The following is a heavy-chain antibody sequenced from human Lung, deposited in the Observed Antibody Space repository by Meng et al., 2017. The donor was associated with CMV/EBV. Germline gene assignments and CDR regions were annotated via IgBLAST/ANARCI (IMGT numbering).Heavy chain of an antibody. J-gene: IGHJ5*02. CDR2: IYYSGST. V-gene: IGHV4-59*01. Sequence: SXTLSLXCTVSGGSISSYYWSWIRQPPGKGLEWIGYIYYSGSTNYNPSLKSRVTISVDTSKNQFSLKLSSVTAADTAVYYWAREVKGSYDFWSGYNWFDPWGQGXLVTVSS. D-gene: IGHD3-3*01. CDR3: AREVKGSYDFWSGYNWFDP. CDR1: GGSISSYY.